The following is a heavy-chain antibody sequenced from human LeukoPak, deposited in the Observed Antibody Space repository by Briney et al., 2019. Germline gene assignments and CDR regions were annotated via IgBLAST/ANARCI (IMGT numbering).Heavy chain of an antibody. Sequence: GGSLRLSCAASGFTVSSNYMSWIRQAPGKGLEWVSVIYSGGNTYYADSVKGRFTISRDNSKNTVYFQLDSQRAEDTAVYYCARTIPYGSGRQHPGKYYFDYWGQGTLVTVSS. CDR1: GFTVSSNY. V-gene: IGHV3-53*01. CDR2: IYSGGNT. CDR3: ARTIPYGSGRQHPGKYYFDY. J-gene: IGHJ4*02. D-gene: IGHD3-10*01.